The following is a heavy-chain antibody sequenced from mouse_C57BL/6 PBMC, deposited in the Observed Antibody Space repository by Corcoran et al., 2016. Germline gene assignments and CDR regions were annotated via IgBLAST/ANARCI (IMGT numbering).Heavy chain of an antibody. CDR3: TREGDSSGPYYYAMDY. J-gene: IGHJ4*01. Sequence: QFQLQQSGPELVKPGASVKISCKASGYSFTSYYIHWVKQRPGQGLEWIGWIYPGSGNTKYNEKFKGKATLTADTSSSTAYMQLSSLTSEDSAVYYCTREGDSSGPYYYAMDYWGQGTSVTVSS. D-gene: IGHD3-2*02. CDR2: IYPGSGNT. V-gene: IGHV1-66*01. CDR1: GYSFTSYY.